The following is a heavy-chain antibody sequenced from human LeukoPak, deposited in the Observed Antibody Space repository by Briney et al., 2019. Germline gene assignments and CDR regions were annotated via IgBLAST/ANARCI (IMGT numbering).Heavy chain of an antibody. V-gene: IGHV4-59*01. J-gene: IGHJ6*03. CDR1: GGSISSYY. Sequence: SETLSLTCTVSGGSISSYYWSWIRQPPGKGLEWIGNIYYSGSTYYNPSLKSRVTISVDTSKNQFSLKLTSVTAADTAVYYCARVEGIAVAGTPYYYYYMDVWGKGTTVTVSS. CDR2: IYYSGST. CDR3: ARVEGIAVAGTPYYYYYMDV. D-gene: IGHD6-19*01.